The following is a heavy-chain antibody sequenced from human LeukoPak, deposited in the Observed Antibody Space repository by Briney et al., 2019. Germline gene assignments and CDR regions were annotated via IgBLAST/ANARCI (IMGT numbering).Heavy chain of an antibody. J-gene: IGHJ4*02. V-gene: IGHV3-23*01. Sequence: QSGGSLRLSCAASGFTFSGFAMSWVRRTPGKGLEWVSGISGSGDNTLYADSVKGRFTISRDNSKNTLYLEMNSLRAEDTAIYYCAKDEGEGYSYGYFDSRLCYWGQGTLVTVSS. CDR3: AKDEGEGYSYGYFDSRLCY. D-gene: IGHD5-18*01. CDR2: ISGSGDNT. CDR1: GFTFSGFA.